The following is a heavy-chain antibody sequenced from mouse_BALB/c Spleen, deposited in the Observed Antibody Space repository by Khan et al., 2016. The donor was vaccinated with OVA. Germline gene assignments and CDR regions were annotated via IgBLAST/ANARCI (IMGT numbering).Heavy chain of an antibody. CDR1: GYTFTSYF. D-gene: IGHD2-10*02. CDR3: AKAGYGSFAY. Sequence: QVQLQQSGPELVKPGASVRISCKASGYTFTSYFIHWVKQRPGQGLEWIGWIYPGNGNTEYNERFTGKATMTVDKSSSTTYMQISSLTSEDSAVFFSAKAGYGSFAYWGQGTLVTVSA. V-gene: IGHV1S56*01. CDR2: IYPGNGNT. J-gene: IGHJ3*01.